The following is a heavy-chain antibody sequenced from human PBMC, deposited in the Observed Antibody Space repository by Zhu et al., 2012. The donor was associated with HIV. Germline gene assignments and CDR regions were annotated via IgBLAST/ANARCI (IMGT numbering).Heavy chain of an antibody. CDR2: VCYNGNT. J-gene: IGHJ5*01. D-gene: IGHD1-26*01. CDR1: GGSIGSGTYC. V-gene: IGHV4-30-4*08. CDR3: VREGRGGTHNGWFDS. Sequence: QVQLQESGPGLVKPSETLSLICTVSGGSIGSGTYCWSWIRQPPEKGLEWIGYVCYNGNTYYNPSLKSRVTTSLDTSKNQFSLKLTSVTVVDTAVYFCVREGRGGTHNGWFDSWGQGTLVHRLL.